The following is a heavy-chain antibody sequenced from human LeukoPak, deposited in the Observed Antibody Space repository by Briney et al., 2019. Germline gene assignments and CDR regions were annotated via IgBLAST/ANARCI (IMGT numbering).Heavy chain of an antibody. Sequence: PSETLSLTCTVSGASISSDSYYWGWVRQPAGKELEWIGRINTSGSTNYNPSLKSRVTISVDTSKNQFSLKLSSVTAADTAVYYCASGQESWWPRAEYFQHWGQGTLVTVSS. J-gene: IGHJ1*01. V-gene: IGHV4-61*02. CDR2: INTSGST. D-gene: IGHD2-15*01. CDR3: ASGQESWWPRAEYFQH. CDR1: GASISSDSYY.